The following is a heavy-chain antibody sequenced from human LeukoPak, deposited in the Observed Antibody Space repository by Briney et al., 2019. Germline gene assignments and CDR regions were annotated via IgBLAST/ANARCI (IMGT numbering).Heavy chain of an antibody. CDR3: AREVAARPMNWFDP. D-gene: IGHD6-6*01. J-gene: IGHJ5*02. Sequence: PSQTLSLTCSISGDSVSSNSAAWNWIRQSRSRGLEWLGRTYYRSKWYNDYAVSVKSRITINPDTSKNQFSLQLNSVTPEDTAVYYCAREVAARPMNWFDPWGQGTLVTVSS. CDR2: TYYRSKWYN. V-gene: IGHV6-1*01. CDR1: GDSVSSNSAA.